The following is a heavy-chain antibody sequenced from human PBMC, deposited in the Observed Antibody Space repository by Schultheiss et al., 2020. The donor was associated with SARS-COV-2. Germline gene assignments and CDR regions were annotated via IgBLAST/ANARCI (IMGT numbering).Heavy chain of an antibody. V-gene: IGHV3-30*03. Sequence: GESLKISCAASGFTFSSYGMHWVRQAPGKGLEWVAVISYDGSNKYYADSVKGRFTISRDNSKNTLYLQMNSLRAEDTAVYYCTTVTELLPQGMDVWGQGTTVTVAS. CDR3: TTVTELLPQGMDV. CDR2: ISYDGSNK. D-gene: IGHD1-26*01. J-gene: IGHJ6*02. CDR1: GFTFSSYG.